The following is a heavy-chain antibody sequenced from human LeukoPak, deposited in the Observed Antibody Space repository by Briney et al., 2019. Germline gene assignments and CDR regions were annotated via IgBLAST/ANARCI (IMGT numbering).Heavy chain of an antibody. V-gene: IGHV1-18*01. J-gene: IGHJ4*02. D-gene: IGHD2-15*01. CDR3: ARDRPRAATYQFDY. CDR1: GYTFSSYG. CDR2: ISGYNGNT. Sequence: GESLKIYCKASGYTFSSYGISWVRQAPGQGLEWMGWISGYNGNTNYAQNFQGRVTMTTDTSTSTVYMELRSLRYDDTAVYFCARDRPRAATYQFDYWGQGTLVTVSS.